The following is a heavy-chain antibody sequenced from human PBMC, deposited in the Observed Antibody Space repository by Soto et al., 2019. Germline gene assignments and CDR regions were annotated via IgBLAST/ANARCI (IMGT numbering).Heavy chain of an antibody. CDR1: GASISSGGYY. CDR2: IYYSGST. J-gene: IGHJ4*02. Sequence: HVQLHESGPGLVTPSQTLSLTCTVSGASISSGGYYWSWIRQHPGKGLEWLGYIYYSGSTYYNPSLKSRVTISVDTSKNQFSLKLSSVTAADTAVYYCAGGGSPVTATFDYWGQGTLVTVSS. CDR3: AGGGSPVTATFDY. D-gene: IGHD2-15*01. V-gene: IGHV4-31*03.